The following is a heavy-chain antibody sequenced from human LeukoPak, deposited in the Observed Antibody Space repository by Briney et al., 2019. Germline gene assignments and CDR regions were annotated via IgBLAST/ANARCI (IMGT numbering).Heavy chain of an antibody. J-gene: IGHJ4*02. D-gene: IGHD2-21*02. V-gene: IGHV3-23*01. CDR2: ISGSGGST. Sequence: GGSLRLSCAASGFTFSNYAMSWVRQAPGKGLEWVSAISGSGGSTYYADSVKGRFTISRDNSKNTLYLQMNSLRAEDTAVYYCAKVLVGSDYYFDYWGQGTLVTVSS. CDR3: AKVLVGSDYYFDY. CDR1: GFTFSNYA.